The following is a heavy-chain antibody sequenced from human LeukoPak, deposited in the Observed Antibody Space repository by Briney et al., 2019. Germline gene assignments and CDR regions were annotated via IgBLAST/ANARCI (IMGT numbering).Heavy chain of an antibody. V-gene: IGHV1-69*06. CDR3: ARTNWNYYFDF. CDR1: GYTFTSYG. Sequence: ASVKVSCKASGYTFTSYGISWVRQAPGQGLEWVGGIIPIFGTANYAQKFQGRVTITADKSTGTAYMELSSLRSEDTAVYYCARTNWNYYFDFWGQGTLVTVSS. CDR2: IIPIFGTA. J-gene: IGHJ4*02. D-gene: IGHD1-1*01.